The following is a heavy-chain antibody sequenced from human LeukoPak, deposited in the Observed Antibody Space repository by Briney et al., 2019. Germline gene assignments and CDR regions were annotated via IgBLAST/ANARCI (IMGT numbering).Heavy chain of an antibody. J-gene: IGHJ4*02. CDR2: ISSNGGST. V-gene: IGHV3-64D*09. D-gene: IGHD1-26*01. CDR3: VKAHSGSYYSGIN. Sequence: GGSLRLSCSASGFTFSSYAMHWVRQAPGKGLEYVSAISSNGGSTYYADSVKGRFTISRDNSKNTLYLQMSSLRAEDTAVYYCVKAHSGSYYSGINWGQGTLVTVSS. CDR1: GFTFSSYA.